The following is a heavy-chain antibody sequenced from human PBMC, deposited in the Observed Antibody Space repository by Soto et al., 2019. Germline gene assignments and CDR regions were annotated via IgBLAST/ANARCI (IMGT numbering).Heavy chain of an antibody. J-gene: IGHJ3*01. D-gene: IGHD4-17*01. CDR3: GKDPNGDYVGGFEF. CDR2: ISSDGSNE. Sequence: SLRLSCAASGFTFSNYGMHWARQAPGKGLEWVAVISSDGSNEYYADSVKGRFTISRDNSKNTLYLQVNSLRPEDSAVYFCGKDPNGDYVGGFEFWGPGTMVTVSS. CDR1: GFTFSNYG. V-gene: IGHV3-30*18.